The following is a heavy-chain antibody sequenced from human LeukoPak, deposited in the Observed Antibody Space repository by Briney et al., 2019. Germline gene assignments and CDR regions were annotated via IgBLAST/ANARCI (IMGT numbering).Heavy chain of an antibody. CDR1: GFTFSSHG. D-gene: IGHD3-10*01. CDR3: ARVSGHTSDF. CDR2: IWYDGRKS. Sequence: GSSLRLSCAASGFTFSSHGIDWVRQAPGKGLEWVGVIWYDGRKSDYAESVKGRFTISRDNSKNTVDLQMNSLRVEDTAVYYCARVSGHTSDFWGQGTLVTVS. V-gene: IGHV3-33*01. J-gene: IGHJ4*02.